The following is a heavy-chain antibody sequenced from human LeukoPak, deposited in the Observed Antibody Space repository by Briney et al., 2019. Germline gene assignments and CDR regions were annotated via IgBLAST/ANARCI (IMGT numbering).Heavy chain of an antibody. Sequence: GGSLRLSCAASGFTVSRNYVNWVRQAPGKGLEWVSVIYSDGSTYYADSVKGRFTISRDNSKNMLNLHMNSLRAEDTAVYYCARDLSGSGLNWFDPWGQGTLVTVSS. D-gene: IGHD3-10*01. CDR2: IYSDGST. CDR1: GFTVSRNY. CDR3: ARDLSGSGLNWFDP. J-gene: IGHJ5*02. V-gene: IGHV3-53*01.